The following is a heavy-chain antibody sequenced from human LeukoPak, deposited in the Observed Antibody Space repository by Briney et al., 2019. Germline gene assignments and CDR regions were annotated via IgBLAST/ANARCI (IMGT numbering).Heavy chain of an antibody. CDR1: GYTFTGYY. J-gene: IGHJ3*02. Sequence: GASVKVSCKASGYTFTGYYMHWVRQAPGQGLEWMGRVNPNNGVPNYAQKFQGRVTMTRDTAISTAYMELSSLRSDDTAVYYCAREGSNYDYVWGSYRYSRHAFDIWGQGTMVTVSS. D-gene: IGHD3-16*02. CDR3: AREGSNYDYVWGSYRYSRHAFDI. V-gene: IGHV1-2*06. CDR2: VNPNNGVP.